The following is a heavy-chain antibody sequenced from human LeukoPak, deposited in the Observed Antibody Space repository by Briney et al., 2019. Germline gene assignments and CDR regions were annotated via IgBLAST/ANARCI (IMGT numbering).Heavy chain of an antibody. Sequence: SETLSLTCTVSGGSISSSSYYWGWIRQPPGKGLEWIVSIYYSGSTYYNPSLKSRVTISVDTSKNQFSLKLSSVTAADTAVYYCARQGVDYYDSSGYWDYFDYWGQGTLVTVSS. CDR1: GGSISSSSYY. J-gene: IGHJ4*02. V-gene: IGHV4-39*01. D-gene: IGHD3-22*01. CDR2: IYYSGST. CDR3: ARQGVDYYDSSGYWDYFDY.